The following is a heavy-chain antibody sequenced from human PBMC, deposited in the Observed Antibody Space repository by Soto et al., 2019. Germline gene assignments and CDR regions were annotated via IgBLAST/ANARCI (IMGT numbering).Heavy chain of an antibody. CDR1: GFSLSTSGVG. CDR3: VHIRYGSGLFDY. V-gene: IGHV2-5*02. J-gene: IGHJ4*02. CDR2: IYWDDDK. D-gene: IGHD3-10*01. Sequence: QITLKESGPTLVKPTQTLTLTCNFSGFSLSTSGVGVGWIRQPPGKALEWLALIYWDDDKRYSPSLKSRLTITKDSSKNQVVLTMTNMDPVDTATYYCVHIRYGSGLFDYWGQGTLVTVSS.